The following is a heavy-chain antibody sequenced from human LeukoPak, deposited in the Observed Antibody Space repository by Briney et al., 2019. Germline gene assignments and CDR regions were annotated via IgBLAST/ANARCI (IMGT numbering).Heavy chain of an antibody. Sequence: PGGSLRLSCSASGFTFSSYAMYWVRQAPGKGLEYVSAITGNGGGSYYADSVKGRFTISRDNSKNTLYLQMSSVRAEDAAVYYCARVGYAFDIWGQGTMVTVSS. V-gene: IGHV3-64D*09. CDR3: ARVGYAFDI. CDR1: GFTFSSYA. CDR2: ITGNGGGS. J-gene: IGHJ3*02. D-gene: IGHD1-1*01.